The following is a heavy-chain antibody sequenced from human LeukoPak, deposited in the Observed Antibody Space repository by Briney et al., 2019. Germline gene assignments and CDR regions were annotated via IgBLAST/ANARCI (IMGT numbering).Heavy chain of an antibody. CDR2: ITTSCSST. CDR1: GFTFSSYW. D-gene: IGHD1-26*01. J-gene: IGHJ4*02. Sequence: AGSLRLSRAASGFTFSSYWMHWVRQAPGKGLVWVSHITTSCSSTTYADSVKGRFTISRDNAKNTLYLQMNSLRAEDTAVYYCARDDGSYYVWGQGALVTVTS. V-gene: IGHV3-74*01. CDR3: ARDDGSYYV.